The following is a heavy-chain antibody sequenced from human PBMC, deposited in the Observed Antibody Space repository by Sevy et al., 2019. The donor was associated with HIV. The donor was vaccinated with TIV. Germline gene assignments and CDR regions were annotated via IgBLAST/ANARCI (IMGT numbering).Heavy chain of an antibody. CDR1: GGSISAYY. CDR2: IYYTGST. Sequence: SETLSLTCIVSGGSISAYYWSWIRQPPGKPLEYIGYIYYTGSTNYNPSLKSRVTISVDTSKNQFSLKLNSVTAADTAVYFCARAPPVRSGDDSLNWFDPWGQGTLVTVSS. J-gene: IGHJ5*02. CDR3: ARAPPVRSGDDSLNWFDP. D-gene: IGHD5-12*01. V-gene: IGHV4-59*01.